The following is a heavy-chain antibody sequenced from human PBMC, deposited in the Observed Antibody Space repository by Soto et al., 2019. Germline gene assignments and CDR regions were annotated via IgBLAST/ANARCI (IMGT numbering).Heavy chain of an antibody. V-gene: IGHV3-33*01. CDR2: IWYDGSNK. J-gene: IGHJ6*02. CDR1: GLTFSSYG. Sequence: QVQLVESGGGVVQPGRSLRLSCAASGLTFSSYGMHWVRQAPGKGLKWVAVIWYDGSNKYYADSVKGRFTISRDNSKNTLYLQVNSLKAEDTAVYYCASEPGYSSSHYGMDVWGQGTTVTVSS. D-gene: IGHD6-19*01. CDR3: ASEPGYSSSHYGMDV.